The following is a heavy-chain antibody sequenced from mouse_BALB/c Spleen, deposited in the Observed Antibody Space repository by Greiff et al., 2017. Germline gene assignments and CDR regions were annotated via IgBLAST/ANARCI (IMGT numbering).Heavy chain of an antibody. CDR3: ARAGPSAMITTFAD. Sequence: QVQLQQSGPELVKPGASVKISCKASGYAFSSYWMNWVKQRPGQGLEWIGLIYPGDGDTNYNGKFKGKATLTADKSSSTAYMQLSSLTSVDSAVYFGARAGPSAMITTFADWGQGTMVTVSA. D-gene: IGHD2-4*01. J-gene: IGHJ3*01. V-gene: IGHV1-80*01. CDR2: IYPGDGDT. CDR1: GYAFSSYW.